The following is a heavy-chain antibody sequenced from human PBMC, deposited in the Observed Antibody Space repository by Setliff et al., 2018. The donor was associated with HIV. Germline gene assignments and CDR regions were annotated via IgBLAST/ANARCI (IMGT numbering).Heavy chain of an antibody. V-gene: IGHV5-51*01. CDR1: GYSFSSYW. J-gene: IGHJ3*02. CDR3: ARITYYYDSSAYLLYDAFDI. Sequence: PGESLKISCQGSGYSFSSYWIGWVRQMPGKGLEWMGIIHPGDSDTRYSPSFQGQVIISADQSINTAYLQWNSLKASDTATYYCARITYYYDSSAYLLYDAFDIWGQGTMVTVSS. D-gene: IGHD3-22*01. CDR2: IHPGDSDT.